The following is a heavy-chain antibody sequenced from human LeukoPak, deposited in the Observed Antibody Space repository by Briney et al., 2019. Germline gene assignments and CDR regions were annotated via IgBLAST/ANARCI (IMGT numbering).Heavy chain of an antibody. CDR1: GFTFTSSA. CDR2: IVVGSGNT. V-gene: IGHV1-58*02. D-gene: IGHD2-2*01. Sequence: TSVKVSCKASGFTFTSSAMQWVRQARGQRLEWIGWIVVGSGNTNYAQKFQERVTITRDMSTSTAYMELSSLRAEDTAVYYCIVRIGAVVPAAMFPWGQGTLVTVSS. CDR3: IVRIGAVVPAAMFP. J-gene: IGHJ5*02.